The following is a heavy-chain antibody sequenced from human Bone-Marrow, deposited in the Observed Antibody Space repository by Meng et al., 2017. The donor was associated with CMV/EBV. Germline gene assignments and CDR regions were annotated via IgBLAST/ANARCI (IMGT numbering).Heavy chain of an antibody. CDR3: ASQPPAIGYYYGMDV. D-gene: IGHD2-21*02. CDR2: IDSSGSTI. CDR1: GLTFSSYE. V-gene: IGHV3-48*03. Sequence: GGSLRLSCAASGLTFSSYEMNWVRQAPGKGLEWVSYIDSSGSTIYYADSVKGRFTISRDNAKNSLYLQMKSLRAEDTAVYFYASQPPAIGYYYGMDVWGQGTTVTVSS. J-gene: IGHJ6*02.